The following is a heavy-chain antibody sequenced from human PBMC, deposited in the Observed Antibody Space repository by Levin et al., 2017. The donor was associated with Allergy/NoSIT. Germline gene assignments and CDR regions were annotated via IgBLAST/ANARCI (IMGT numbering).Heavy chain of an antibody. Sequence: PGGSLRLSCAASGFTFSSYSMNWVRQAPGKGLEWVSSISSSSSYIYYADSVKGRFTISRDNAKNSLYLQMNSLRAEDTAVYYCARVNVQWLRWVDLDYWGQGTLVTVSS. CDR3: ARVNVQWLRWVDLDY. D-gene: IGHD5-12*01. CDR1: GFTFSSYS. CDR2: ISSSSSYI. V-gene: IGHV3-21*01. J-gene: IGHJ4*02.